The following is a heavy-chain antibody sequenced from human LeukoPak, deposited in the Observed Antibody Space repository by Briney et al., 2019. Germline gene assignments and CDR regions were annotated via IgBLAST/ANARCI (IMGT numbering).Heavy chain of an antibody. D-gene: IGHD6-19*01. CDR3: ARFGSGWYFDY. CDR2: IWYDGSNK. V-gene: IGHV3-33*01. J-gene: IGHJ4*02. CDR1: GFTFSSYG. Sequence: TGGSLRLSCAASGFTFSSYGMHWVRQAPGKGLEWVAVIWYDGSNKYYADSVKGRFTISRDNSKNTLYLQMNRLRAEDTAVYYCARFGSGWYFDYWGQGTLVTVSS.